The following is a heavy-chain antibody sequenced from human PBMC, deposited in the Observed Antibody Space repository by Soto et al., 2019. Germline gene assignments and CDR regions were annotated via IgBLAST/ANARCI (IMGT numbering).Heavy chain of an antibody. CDR2: IGTAGDT. V-gene: IGHV3-13*01. J-gene: IGHJ6*03. Sequence: GGSLRLSCAASGFTFSSYDMHWVRQATGKGLEWVSAIGTAGDTYYPGSVKGRFTISRENAKNSLYLQMNSLRAGDTAVYYCARARVVVRNYYYMDVWGKGTTVTVSS. D-gene: IGHD2-2*01. CDR1: GFTFSSYD. CDR3: ARARVVVRNYYYMDV.